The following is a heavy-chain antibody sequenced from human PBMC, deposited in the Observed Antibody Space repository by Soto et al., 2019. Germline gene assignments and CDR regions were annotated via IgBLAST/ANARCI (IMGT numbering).Heavy chain of an antibody. Sequence: PSETLSLTCTVFGGSISSYSWTWIRQPPGKELEWIGYIYYSGSTYYNPSLKSRVAISVDTSNNQFSLKLSSVTAADTAVYYCARVRVAEAGVDYWGQGTLVTVSS. J-gene: IGHJ4*02. D-gene: IGHD6-19*01. CDR2: IYYSGST. CDR3: ARVRVAEAGVDY. CDR1: GGSISSYS. V-gene: IGHV4-59*01.